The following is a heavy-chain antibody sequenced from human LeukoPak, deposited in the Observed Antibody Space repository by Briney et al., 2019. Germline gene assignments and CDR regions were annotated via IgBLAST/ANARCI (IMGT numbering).Heavy chain of an antibody. CDR2: IIPFRGIA. J-gene: IGHJ5*02. CDR3: ARDLEYYYDSSGFNWLDP. V-gene: IGHV1-69*04. D-gene: IGHD3-22*01. CDR1: RGTFISYA. Sequence: SVKVTCKASRGTFISYAISWVRQAPARELEWMGRIIPFRGIANYARKFQGRVTITADKSTSIAYVELSSLRSEDTAVYYCARDLEYYYDSSGFNWLDPWGQGTLVTVSS.